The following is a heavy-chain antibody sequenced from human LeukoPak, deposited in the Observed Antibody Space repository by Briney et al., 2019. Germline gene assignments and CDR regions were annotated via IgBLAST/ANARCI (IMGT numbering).Heavy chain of an antibody. CDR1: GGTFSSYA. V-gene: IGHV1-69*05. CDR3: ARGRWELLQYYYYYYYMDV. Sequence: SVKVSCKASGGTFSSYAISWVRQAPGQGLEWMGGIIPIFVTANYAQKFQGRVTITTDESTSTAYMELSSLRSEDTAVYYCARGRWELLQYYYYYYYMDVWGKGTTVTVSS. CDR2: IIPIFVTA. D-gene: IGHD1-26*01. J-gene: IGHJ6*03.